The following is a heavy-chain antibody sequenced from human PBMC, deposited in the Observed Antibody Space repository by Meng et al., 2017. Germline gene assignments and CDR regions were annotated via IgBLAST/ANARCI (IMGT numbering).Heavy chain of an antibody. CDR3: ARHGGWHFVY. Sequence: QQSVPHLVTLSQTPSLTCAASGNSITSTNWWNWIRQPPGKLLEWIGEIHHSENTKYNPSLESRVTISIDNSKNQFSLKLDSVTAADTAVYYCARHGGWHFVYWGQGTLVTVSS. J-gene: IGHJ4*02. V-gene: IGHV4-4*02. D-gene: IGHD6-19*01. CDR2: IHHSENT. CDR1: GNSITSTNW.